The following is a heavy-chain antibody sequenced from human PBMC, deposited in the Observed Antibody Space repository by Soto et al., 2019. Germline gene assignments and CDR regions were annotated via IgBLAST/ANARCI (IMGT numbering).Heavy chain of an antibody. D-gene: IGHD6-6*01. Sequence: QVQLVQSGAEVKKPGASVKVSCKASGYTLTSYGISWVRQAPGQGLEWMGWISAYNGNTNYAQKLQGRVTMTTDTSTSTAYMELRSLRSDDTAVYYCARDPSSPPYYYYGMDVWGQGTTVTVSS. CDR3: ARDPSSPPYYYYGMDV. CDR2: ISAYNGNT. CDR1: GYTLTSYG. V-gene: IGHV1-18*04. J-gene: IGHJ6*02.